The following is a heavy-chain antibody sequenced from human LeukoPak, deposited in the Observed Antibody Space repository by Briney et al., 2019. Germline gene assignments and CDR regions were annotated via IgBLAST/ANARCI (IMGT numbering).Heavy chain of an antibody. J-gene: IGHJ5*02. V-gene: IGHV4-39*07. CDR1: GDSITTDNFY. CDR2: VYYGGGP. CDR3: ARVNDCSTSRCDTSWFDT. Sequence: SETLSLICTVSGDSITTDNFYWGWIRQPPGKGLEWIGNVYYGGGPSYNPSLASRVTMSVDTPKNQFSLKLRSVTAADRGVYFCARVNDCSTSRCDTSWFDTWGQGTLVTVSS. D-gene: IGHD2-2*02.